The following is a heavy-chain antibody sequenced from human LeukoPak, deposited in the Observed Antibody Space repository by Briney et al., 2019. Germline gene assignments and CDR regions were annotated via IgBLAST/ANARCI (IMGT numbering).Heavy chain of an antibody. V-gene: IGHV5-51*01. CDR1: GYSFTSYW. D-gene: IGHD3-10*01. Sequence: GESLKISCKGSGYSFTSYWIGWVRQLPGKGLEWMGIIYPGDSDTRYSPSFQGQVTISADKSISTAYLQWSSLKASDTAMYYCARVYSSSWFGELTYQHWGQGTLVTVS. J-gene: IGHJ1*01. CDR2: IYPGDSDT. CDR3: ARVYSSSWFGELTYQH.